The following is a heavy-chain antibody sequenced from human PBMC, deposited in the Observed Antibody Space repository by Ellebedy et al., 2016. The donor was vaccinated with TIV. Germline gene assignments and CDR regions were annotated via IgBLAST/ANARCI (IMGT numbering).Heavy chain of an antibody. CDR3: VRGLADSRGYYHFDS. V-gene: IGHV4-30-4*08. CDR1: GFSLSSSGMC. D-gene: IGHD3-22*01. CDR2: NYSSGAT. J-gene: IGHJ4*02. Sequence: SGPTLVXPTQTLTLTCTFSGFSLSSSGMCVGWIRQPPGKGLESIGNNYSSGATYYKPSLQSRVTISSDTSKNQFFLKLSSVTAADTAVFYCVRGLADSRGYYHFDSWGQGTLVTVSS.